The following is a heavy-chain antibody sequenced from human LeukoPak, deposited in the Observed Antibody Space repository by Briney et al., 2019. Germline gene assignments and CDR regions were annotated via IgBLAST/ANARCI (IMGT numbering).Heavy chain of an antibody. Sequence: GESLKISCKGSGFSFTTYWIGWVRQMPGKGLEWMGIIYPGDFDTRYSPSFQGQVTISADKSISTAYLQWSSLKASDTAMYYCARRQYYDSSGYYHAFDIWGQGTMVTVSS. CDR3: ARRQYYDSSGYYHAFDI. CDR1: GFSFTTYW. J-gene: IGHJ3*02. D-gene: IGHD3-22*01. V-gene: IGHV5-51*01. CDR2: IYPGDFDT.